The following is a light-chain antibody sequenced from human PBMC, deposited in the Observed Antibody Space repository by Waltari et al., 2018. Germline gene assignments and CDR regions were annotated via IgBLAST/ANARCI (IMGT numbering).Light chain of an antibody. J-gene: IGKJ1*01. CDR1: QSISHY. CDR3: QHYVNLPAT. Sequence: EVVLTQSPGTLSLSPGEGATLSCRASQSISHYLAWYQQKPGQAPRLLIYNASSRATGIPDCVGGSGSGTDFSLTISILEPEDFAVYYRQHYVNLPATFGQGTKVEIK. V-gene: IGKV3-20*01. CDR2: NAS.